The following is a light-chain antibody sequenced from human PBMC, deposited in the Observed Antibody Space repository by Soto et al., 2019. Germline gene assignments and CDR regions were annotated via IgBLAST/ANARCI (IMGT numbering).Light chain of an antibody. CDR1: SSDVGSYNR. CDR3: NSYAVSGTYV. CDR2: EGS. Sequence: QSVLTQPPSVSGSPGQSVTLSCTGTSSDVGSYNRVSWYQQPPGTAPKLIIYEGSTRPSGVPDRFSGSKSGNTASLTISGLQAEDEADYYCNSYAVSGTYVFGTGTKLTVL. V-gene: IGLV2-18*02. J-gene: IGLJ1*01.